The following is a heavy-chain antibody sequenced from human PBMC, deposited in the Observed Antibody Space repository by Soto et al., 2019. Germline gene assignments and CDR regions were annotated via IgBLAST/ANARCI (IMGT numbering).Heavy chain of an antibody. J-gene: IGHJ4*02. CDR1: GFNFKKFA. D-gene: IGHD6-19*01. CDR3: AKADGEQWLIPHLDN. CDR2: ISCCGGST. V-gene: IGHV3-23*01. Sequence: EVQLLESGGGVVQPGGSLRLSCVASGFNFKKFAMAWVRQAPGEGLEWVSGISCCGGSTSYADSVKGRFSTARDDSKITLSLQMNGLRVEDTAQYFCAKADGEQWLIPHLDNWGQGTLVTVS.